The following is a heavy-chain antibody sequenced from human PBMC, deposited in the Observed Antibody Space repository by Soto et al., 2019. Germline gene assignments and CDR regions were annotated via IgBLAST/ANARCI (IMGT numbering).Heavy chain of an antibody. CDR3: DSGSTYYNSSLKSRVTISVDTSKDQFSLKLISVTAADTAVYYCARGTFRYGSGNSFHLAGDWFDP. CDR2: ISNDGSQK. CDR1: GFSFSSQA. D-gene: IGHD1-26*01. Sequence: GGSLRLSCVASGFSFSSQAMHWVRQAPGKGLEWVAAISNDGSQKWYVDSVKGRFTISRDNAKNSLYLQINSLRDEDTAGYIYDSGSTYYNSSLKSRVTISVDTSKDQFSLKLISVTAADTAVYYCARGTFRYGSGNSFHLAGDWFDPWGQGTLVTVSS. J-gene: IGHJ5*02. V-gene: IGHV3-30*03.